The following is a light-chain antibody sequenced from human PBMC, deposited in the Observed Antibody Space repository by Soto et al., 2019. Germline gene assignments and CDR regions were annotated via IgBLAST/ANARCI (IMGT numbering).Light chain of an antibody. J-gene: IGKJ5*01. CDR3: QQSYSTPIT. V-gene: IGKV1-39*01. CDR1: QSISSY. Sequence: DIQMTQSPSSLSASVGDRVTITCRASQSISSYLIWYQQKPGKAPKLLIYAASSLQSGVPSRFSGSGSGTDFTLTISSLQPEDFATYYCQQSYSTPITFGQGTRLENK. CDR2: AAS.